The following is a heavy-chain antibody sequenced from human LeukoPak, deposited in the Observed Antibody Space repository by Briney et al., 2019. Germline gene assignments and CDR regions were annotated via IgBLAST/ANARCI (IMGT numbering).Heavy chain of an antibody. Sequence: GASVKPSCKASGYTFTSSYMHCGRQAPGPGLEWRGIINPSGGSTSYAQKLQGRVTMTRDMSTSTVYMEMSSLRAEDTAVYYCARDLNPHAFDIWGQGTMVTVSS. CDR2: INPSGGST. CDR3: ARDLNPHAFDI. V-gene: IGHV1-46*01. J-gene: IGHJ3*02. CDR1: GYTFTSSY.